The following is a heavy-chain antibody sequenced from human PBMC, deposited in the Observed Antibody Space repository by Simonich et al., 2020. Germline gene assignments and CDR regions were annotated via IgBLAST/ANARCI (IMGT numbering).Heavy chain of an antibody. CDR3: ASGWDWGFSHMSDY. CDR2: INPNRGGK. D-gene: IGHD7-27*01. J-gene: IGHJ4*02. Sequence: QVQLVQSGAEVKKPGASVKVSCKASGYTFTGYYMHWVRQAPGQGLERMGPINPNRGGKNYAQKFQGRVTMTRDTSISTAYMELSRLRSDDTAVYYCASGWDWGFSHMSDYWGQGTLVTVSS. V-gene: IGHV1-2*06. CDR1: GYTFTGYY.